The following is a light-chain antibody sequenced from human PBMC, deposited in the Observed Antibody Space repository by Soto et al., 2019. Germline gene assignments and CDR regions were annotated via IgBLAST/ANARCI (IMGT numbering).Light chain of an antibody. J-gene: IGLJ1*01. CDR1: SANIAANYD. V-gene: IGLV1-40*01. CDR3: QSYDSSLRGHV. Sequence: QSVLTQPPSVSVAPGQRVTISCTVSSANIAANYDVHWYQQLPGTAPTLLVFVNSNRPSGVPDRFSGSKSATSASLAITGLLAEAEAHYYCQSYDSSLRGHVFGPGTKLTVL. CDR2: VNS.